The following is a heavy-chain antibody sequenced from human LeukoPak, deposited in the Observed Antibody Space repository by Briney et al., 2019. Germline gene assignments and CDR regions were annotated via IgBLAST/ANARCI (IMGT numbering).Heavy chain of an antibody. CDR3: AKDGINYYDISGYDI. J-gene: IGHJ4*02. CDR1: GGSISSNSNY. Sequence: PSETLSLTCTVSGGSISSNSNYWGWIRQPPGKGLEWIGSLYYSGSTNYNPSLKSRVTISVDTSKNQFSLKLSSVTAADTAVYYCAKDGINYYDISGYDIWGQGTLVTVSS. D-gene: IGHD3-22*01. CDR2: LYYSGST. V-gene: IGHV4-39*07.